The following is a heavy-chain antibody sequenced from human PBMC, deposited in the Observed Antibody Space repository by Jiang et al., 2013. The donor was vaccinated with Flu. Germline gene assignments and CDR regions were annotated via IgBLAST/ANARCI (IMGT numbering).Heavy chain of an antibody. V-gene: IGHV5-10-1*01. CDR1: GYSFTSYW. Sequence: GAEVKKPGESLRISCKGSGYSFTSYWISWVRQMPGKGLEWMGRIDPSDSYTNYSPSFQGHVTISADKSISTAYLQWSSLKASDTAMYYCASRDIVVVPAAIRHYYGMDVWGQGTTVTVSS. CDR2: IDPSDSYT. D-gene: IGHD2-2*01. CDR3: ASRDIVVVPAAIRHYYGMDV. J-gene: IGHJ6*02.